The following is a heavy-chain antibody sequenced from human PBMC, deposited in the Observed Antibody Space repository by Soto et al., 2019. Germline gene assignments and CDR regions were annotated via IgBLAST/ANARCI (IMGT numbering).Heavy chain of an antibody. CDR3: ARGVASSNQRY. J-gene: IGHJ4*02. D-gene: IGHD2-2*01. CDR2: VYDNGRP. V-gene: IGHV4-59*01. Sequence: AATXSLTCTISGCSSIGYYVILVRQSPRQGLEWIGYVYDNGRPYYSPSLKSRVTISADTSKNQISLKLTSATAADTDVYYCARGVASSNQRYWGQGTLV. CDR1: GCSSIGYY.